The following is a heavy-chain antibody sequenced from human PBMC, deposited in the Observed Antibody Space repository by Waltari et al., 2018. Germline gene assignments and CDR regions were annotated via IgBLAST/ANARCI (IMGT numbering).Heavy chain of an antibody. V-gene: IGHV4-61*02. J-gene: IGHJ5*02. D-gene: IGHD2-15*01. Sequence: QVQLQESGPGLVKPSQTLSLTCTVSGGSISSGSYYWSWIRQPAGKGLEWIGRIYTSGSTNYNPSLKSRVTISVDTSKNQFSLKLSSVTAADTAVYYCVRDVGYCSGGSCYPGPWGQGTLVTVSS. CDR1: GGSISSGSYY. CDR2: IYTSGST. CDR3: VRDVGYCSGGSCYPGP.